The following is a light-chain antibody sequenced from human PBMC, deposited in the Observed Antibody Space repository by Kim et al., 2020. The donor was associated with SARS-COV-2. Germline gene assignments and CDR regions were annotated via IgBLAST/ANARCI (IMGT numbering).Light chain of an antibody. V-gene: IGLV3-27*01. CDR3: YSAVDNNWV. Sequence: VYPGQTARITCSGDVLAKKYARWFQQKPGQAPVLGIYKDNERPSGIPERFSGSSSGTTVTLTISGAQVEDEADYYCYSAVDNNWVFGGGTKLTVL. CDR2: KDN. CDR1: VLAKKY. J-gene: IGLJ3*02.